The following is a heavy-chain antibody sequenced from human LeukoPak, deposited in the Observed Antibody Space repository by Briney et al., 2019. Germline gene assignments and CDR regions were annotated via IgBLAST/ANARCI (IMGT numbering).Heavy chain of an antibody. CDR2: ISGDGATT. V-gene: IGHV3-43*02. D-gene: IGHD1-14*01. J-gene: IGHJ4*02. CDR1: GFTFDDYA. Sequence: GGSLRLSCAVSGFTFDDYAMNWVRQAPGKGLEWVSLISGDGATTYYADSVKGRFTISRDNSKNSLYLQMNSLRTEDTALYYCAKTPPSYGRWGQGTLVTVSS. CDR3: AKTPPSYGR.